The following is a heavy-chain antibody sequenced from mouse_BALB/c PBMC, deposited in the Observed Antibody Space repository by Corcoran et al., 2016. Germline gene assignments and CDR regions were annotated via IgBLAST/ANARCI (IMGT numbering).Heavy chain of an antibody. J-gene: IGHJ1*01. CDR3: APKLLLRSAYFDV. Sequence: DVQLQESGPGLVKPSQSLSLTCSVTGYSITSGYYWNWIRQFPGNKLEWMGYISYDGSNNYNPSLKNRISITRDTSKNQFFLKLNSVTTEDTATYYCAPKLLLRSAYFDVWGAGTTVTVSS. V-gene: IGHV3-6*02. CDR1: GYSITSGYY. CDR2: ISYDGSN. D-gene: IGHD1-1*01.